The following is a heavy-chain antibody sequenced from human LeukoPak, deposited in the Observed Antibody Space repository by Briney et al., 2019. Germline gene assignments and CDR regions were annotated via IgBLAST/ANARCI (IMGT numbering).Heavy chain of an antibody. CDR1: GGSISGYY. D-gene: IGHD3-3*01. CDR2: IYYSGST. Sequence: PSETLSLTCTVSGGSISGYYWSWIRQPPGKGLEWIGYIYYSGSTNYNPSLKSRVTISVDTSKNQFSLKLSSVTAADTAVYYCARSVYDFWSGYFFDYWGQGTLVTVSS. J-gene: IGHJ4*02. V-gene: IGHV4-59*08. CDR3: ARSVYDFWSGYFFDY.